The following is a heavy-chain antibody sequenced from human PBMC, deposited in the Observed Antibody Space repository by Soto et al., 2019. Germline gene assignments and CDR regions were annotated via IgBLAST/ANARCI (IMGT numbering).Heavy chain of an antibody. CDR1: GGSITNYY. D-gene: IGHD3-3*01. Sequence: PSETLSLTCTISGGSITNYYWSWIRQPPGKGLEWLGTVHTTGGTYYSPSLRSRVTISVDTSKNLFSLNMTSTGATDTAVYFCAKREDSSRFGGLDILAQGTAVTVSS. J-gene: IGHJ6*02. V-gene: IGHV4-4*08. CDR2: VHTTGGT. CDR3: AKREDSSRFGGLDI.